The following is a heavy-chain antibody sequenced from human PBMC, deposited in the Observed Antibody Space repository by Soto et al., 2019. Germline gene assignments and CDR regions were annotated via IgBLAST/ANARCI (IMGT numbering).Heavy chain of an antibody. J-gene: IGHJ4*02. Sequence: SLRLSCAASGFTFSDHFMDCVLQAPGKGLEWVGRIRNKPNSYTTEYAASVRGRLTISRDDSKSSLFLQMNGLKTEDTAVYFCARESTVLNYFDHWGQGTLVTVSS. CDR1: GFTFSDHF. D-gene: IGHD3-10*01. V-gene: IGHV3-72*01. CDR3: ARESTVLNYFDH. CDR2: IRNKPNSYTT.